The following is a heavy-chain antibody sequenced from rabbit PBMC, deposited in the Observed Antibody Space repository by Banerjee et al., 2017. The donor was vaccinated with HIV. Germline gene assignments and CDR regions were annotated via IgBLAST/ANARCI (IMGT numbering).Heavy chain of an antibody. V-gene: IGHV1S40*01. CDR1: GFTLSSYW. Sequence: QSLEESGGDLVKPGASLTLSCKASGFTLSSYWMCWVRQAPGKGLEWVACIYTGDGNTYYASWAKGRFTISKASSTTVTLQMTSLTAADTATYFFPRDVGYVADHFNLWGPGTLVTVS. J-gene: IGHJ4*01. CDR3: PRDVGYVADHFNL. CDR2: IYTGDGNT. D-gene: IGHD3-1*01.